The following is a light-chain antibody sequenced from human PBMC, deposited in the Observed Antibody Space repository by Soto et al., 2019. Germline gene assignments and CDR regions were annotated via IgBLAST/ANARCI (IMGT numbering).Light chain of an antibody. CDR1: QSVSSSY. Sequence: EIVLTQSPGTLSLSPGERATLSCRASQSVSSSYLAWYQQKPGQAPRLLIYGASSRATGIPDRFSGSGSGTDVTLTISRLEPEDFAVYYCQQYGSLTWTFGQGTKVEIK. CDR2: GAS. V-gene: IGKV3-20*01. J-gene: IGKJ1*01. CDR3: QQYGSLTWT.